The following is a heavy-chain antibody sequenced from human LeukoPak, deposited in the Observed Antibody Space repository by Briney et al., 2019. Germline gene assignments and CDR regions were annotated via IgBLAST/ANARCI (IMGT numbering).Heavy chain of an antibody. Sequence: PGGSLRLSCAASGFTFTTRAMNWVRQAPGKGLEWVSVISSRGGSTYYADSVKGRFTISRDNSKNTLYLQMNSLRVEDTAVYYCARDWGSGWYFDYWGQGTLVTVSS. CDR1: GFTFTTRA. CDR2: ISSRGGST. CDR3: ARDWGSGWYFDY. J-gene: IGHJ4*02. V-gene: IGHV3-23*01. D-gene: IGHD6-19*01.